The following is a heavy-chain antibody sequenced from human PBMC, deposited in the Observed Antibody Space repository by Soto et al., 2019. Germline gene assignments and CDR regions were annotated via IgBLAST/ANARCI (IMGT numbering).Heavy chain of an antibody. V-gene: IGHV4-59*01. Sequence: QVQLQESGPGLVKPSETLSLTCTVSGGSISSYYWSWIRQPPGKGLEWIGYIYYSGSTNYNPSLKRRVTISVDTSRNQFSLKLSSVTAADTAVYYCARAYYDSSGYADTYWYFDLWGRGTLVTVSS. CDR2: IYYSGST. CDR3: ARAYYDSSGYADTYWYFDL. CDR1: GGSISSYY. D-gene: IGHD3-22*01. J-gene: IGHJ2*01.